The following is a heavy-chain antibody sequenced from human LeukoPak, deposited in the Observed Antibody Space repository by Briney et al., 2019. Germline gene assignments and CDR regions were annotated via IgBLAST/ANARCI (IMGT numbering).Heavy chain of an antibody. V-gene: IGHV4-59*01. CDR3: ARGLHTSGSYPWFDP. J-gene: IGHJ5*02. CDR1: GGSISNYY. D-gene: IGHD3-10*01. CDR2: IYYSDIHYSGST. Sequence: PSETLSLTCTVSGGSISNYYWNWIRQPPGKRLEWIEYIYYSDIHYSGSTNYNPSLKSRVTISVDTSKNQFSLNLSSVTAADTAMYYCARGLHTSGSYPWFDPWGQGTLVTVSS.